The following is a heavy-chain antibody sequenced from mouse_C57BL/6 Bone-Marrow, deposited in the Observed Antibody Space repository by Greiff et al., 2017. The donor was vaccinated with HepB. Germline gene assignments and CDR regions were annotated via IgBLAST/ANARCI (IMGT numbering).Heavy chain of an antibody. V-gene: IGHV2-5*01. CDR2: IWRGGST. CDR3: AKTELASYWYFDG. J-gene: IGHJ1*03. CDR1: GFSLTSYG. D-gene: IGHD1-2*01. Sequence: QVQLKESGPGLVQPSQRLSITCTVSGFSLTSYGVHWVRQSPGKGLEWLGVIWRGGSTDYNAAFMSRLSITKDNSKSQVFFKMNSLQADDTAIYYWAKTELASYWYFDGWGTGTTVTVAS.